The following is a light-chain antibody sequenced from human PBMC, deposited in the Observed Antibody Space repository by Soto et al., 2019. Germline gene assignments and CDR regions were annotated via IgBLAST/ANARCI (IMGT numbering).Light chain of an antibody. CDR2: GAS. CDR3: HQDNIWPPLT. CDR1: QSVSSN. Sequence: EIVMTQSPATLSVSPGERATLSCRASQSVSSNLSWYQQKPGQAPRLLIYGASTRATVIPARFIGSGSGTEFNLTISSLQYEDFAVYYCHQDNIWPPLTFGGGTKVEIK. J-gene: IGKJ4*02. V-gene: IGKV3-15*01.